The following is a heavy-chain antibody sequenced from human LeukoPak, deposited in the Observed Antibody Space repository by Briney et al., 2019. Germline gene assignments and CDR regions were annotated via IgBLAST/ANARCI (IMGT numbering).Heavy chain of an antibody. D-gene: IGHD4-17*01. CDR3: ARSYGYGDSDY. CDR1: GYTFTSYG. Sequence: SVEVSCKASGYTFTSYGISWVRQAPGQGLEWMGGIIPIFGTANYAQKFQGRVTITTDESTSTAYMELSSLRSEDTAVYYCARSYGYGDSDYWGQGTLVTVSS. J-gene: IGHJ4*02. V-gene: IGHV1-69*05. CDR2: IIPIFGTA.